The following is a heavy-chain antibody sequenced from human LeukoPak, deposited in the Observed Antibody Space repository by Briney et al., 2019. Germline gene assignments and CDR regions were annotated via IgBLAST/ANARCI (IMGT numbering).Heavy chain of an antibody. J-gene: IGHJ4*02. Sequence: GGSLRLSCAASGFTFSSYGMHWVRQAPGKGLEWVAFIRYDGSNKYYADSVKGRFTISRDNSKNTLYLQMNSLRAEDTAVYDCAKVGPWSQHQSYYFDYWGQGTLVTVSS. D-gene: IGHD2-8*02. CDR2: IRYDGSNK. CDR1: GFTFSSYG. CDR3: AKVGPWSQHQSYYFDY. V-gene: IGHV3-30*02.